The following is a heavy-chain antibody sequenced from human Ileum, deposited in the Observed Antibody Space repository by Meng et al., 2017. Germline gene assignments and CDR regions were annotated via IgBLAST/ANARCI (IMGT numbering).Heavy chain of an antibody. CDR3: AREGAYNGGAY. V-gene: IGHV1-18*01. CDR1: GYTFTTYG. CDR2: MNTDKGNT. J-gene: IGHJ4*02. Sequence: QVHLVQSGPEVRKPGASLKVSCKASGYTFTTYGISWVRQAPGQGLEWMGWMNTDKGNTNYAQKFQGRVTMTRDTSTSTAYMELRSLRSDDTAVYYCAREGAYNGGAYWGQGTLVTVSS. D-gene: IGHD1-1*01.